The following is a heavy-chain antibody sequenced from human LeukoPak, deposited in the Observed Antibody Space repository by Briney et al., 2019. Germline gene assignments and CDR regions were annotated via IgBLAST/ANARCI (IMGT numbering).Heavy chain of an antibody. J-gene: IGHJ3*02. CDR2: INHSGST. D-gene: IGHD5-18*01. Sequence: PSETLSLTCTVSGGSISSSSYYWGWIRQPPGKGLEWIGEINHSGSTNYNPSLKSRVTISVDTSKNQFSLKLSSVTAADTAVYYCARSEYSYGADAFDIWGQGTMVTVSS. CDR1: GGSISSSSYY. CDR3: ARSEYSYGADAFDI. V-gene: IGHV4-39*07.